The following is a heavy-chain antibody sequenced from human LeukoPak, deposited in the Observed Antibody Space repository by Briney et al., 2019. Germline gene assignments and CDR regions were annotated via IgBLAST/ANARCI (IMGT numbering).Heavy chain of an antibody. V-gene: IGHV4-31*03. CDR2: IYYSGST. J-gene: IGHJ4*02. CDR3: ARGSEWELLLYYFDY. D-gene: IGHD1-26*01. Sequence: SETLSLTCTVSGGSISSGGYYWSWIRQHPGKGLEWIGYIYYSGSTYYNPSLKSRVTISVDTSKNQFSLKLSSVTAADTAVYYCARGSEWELLLYYFDYWGQGTLVTVSS. CDR1: GGSISSGGYY.